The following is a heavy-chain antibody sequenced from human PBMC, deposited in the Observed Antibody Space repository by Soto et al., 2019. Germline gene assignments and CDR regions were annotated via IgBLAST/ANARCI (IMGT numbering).Heavy chain of an antibody. V-gene: IGHV4-38-2*02. CDR3: AREDDGMDV. Sequence: SETLSLTCAVSGSSMSGFYWGWVRQPPGKGLEWIGSIFHSGNSYYNPSLKSRVILSVDTSKSQFSLNLTAAIAADTAVYYCAREDDGMDVWGQGTPVTVSS. CDR2: IFHSGNS. J-gene: IGHJ6*02. CDR1: GSSMSGFY.